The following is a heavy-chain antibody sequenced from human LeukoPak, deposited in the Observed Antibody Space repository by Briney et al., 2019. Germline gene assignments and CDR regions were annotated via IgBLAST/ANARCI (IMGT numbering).Heavy chain of an antibody. CDR3: VRDSGSWYYDY. J-gene: IGHJ4*02. Sequence: GGSLRLSCAASGFMFSRYWMHWVRQAPGKGLVWVSHIKSDGSSTTYADSVKGRFTISRDNAKSTLYLQMNSLRVEDTAVYYCVRDSGSWYYDYWGQGTLVTVSS. CDR2: IKSDGSST. CDR1: GFMFSRYW. V-gene: IGHV3-74*01. D-gene: IGHD6-13*01.